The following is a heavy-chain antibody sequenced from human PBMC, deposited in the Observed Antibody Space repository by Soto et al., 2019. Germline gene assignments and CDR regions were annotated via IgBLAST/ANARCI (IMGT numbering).Heavy chain of an antibody. D-gene: IGHD3-22*01. CDR2: ISSSSYI. Sequence: GGSLRLSCAASGFTFSSYSMNWVRQAPGKGLEWVSSISSSSYIYYADSVKGRFTISRDNAKNSLYLQMNSLRAEDTAVYYCARAGYYYDSSGYYFDYWGQGTLVTVSS. CDR3: ARAGYYYDSSGYYFDY. V-gene: IGHV3-21*01. CDR1: GFTFSSYS. J-gene: IGHJ4*02.